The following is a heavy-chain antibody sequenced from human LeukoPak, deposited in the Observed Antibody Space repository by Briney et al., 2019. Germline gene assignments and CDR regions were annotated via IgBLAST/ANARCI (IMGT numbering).Heavy chain of an antibody. Sequence: SETLSLTCAVYGGSFSGYYWSWIRQPPGKGLEWIGEIDHSGSTNYNPSLKSRVTISVDTSKNQFSLKLSSVTAADAAVYYCARALRFLEWLSLNWFDPWGQGTLVTVSS. CDR3: ARALRFLEWLSLNWFDP. CDR1: GGSFSGYY. CDR2: IDHSGST. V-gene: IGHV4-34*01. D-gene: IGHD3-3*01. J-gene: IGHJ5*02.